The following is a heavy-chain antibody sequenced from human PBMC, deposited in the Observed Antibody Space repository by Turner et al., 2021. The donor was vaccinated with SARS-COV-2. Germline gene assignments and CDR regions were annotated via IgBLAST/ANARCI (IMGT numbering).Heavy chain of an antibody. CDR2: IDYSGST. CDR3: ARHGIRSYLYNYGSGSYGFDY. V-gene: IGHV4-39*01. J-gene: IGHJ4*02. Sequence: QLQLQESGPGLVKPSETLSLTCTVSGGSISSSSYYWGWIRQPPGQGLEWIGSIDYSGSTYDNPSLKSRVTISVDTSKNQFSLKRSSVTAADTAVYYFARHGIRSYLYNYGSGSYGFDYWGQGTLVTVSS. CDR1: GGSISSSSYY. D-gene: IGHD3-10*01.